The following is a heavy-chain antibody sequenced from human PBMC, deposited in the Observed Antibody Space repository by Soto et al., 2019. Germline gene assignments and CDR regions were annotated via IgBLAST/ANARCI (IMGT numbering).Heavy chain of an antibody. CDR3: ARHFSGSYYGGDYYYYGMDV. CDR2: IYYSGST. CDR1: GGSIISSSYY. J-gene: IGHJ6*02. D-gene: IGHD1-26*01. Sequence: PSETLSLTCTVSGGSIISSSYYWGWIRQPPGKGLEWIGSIYYSGSTYYNPSLKSRVTISVDTSKNQFSLKLSSVTAADTAVYYCARHFSGSYYGGDYYYYGMDVWGQGTTVTVSS. V-gene: IGHV4-39*01.